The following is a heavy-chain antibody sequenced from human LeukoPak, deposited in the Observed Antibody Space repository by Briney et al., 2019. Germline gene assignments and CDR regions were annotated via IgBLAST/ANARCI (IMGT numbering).Heavy chain of an antibody. CDR3: ARDSGSYFSY. Sequence: QPGRSLRLSCAASGFTFSSYAMHWVRQAPGKGLEWVAVISYDGSNKYYADSVKGRFTISRDNAKNSLYLQMNSLRAEDTAVYYCARDSGSYFSYWGQGTLVTVSS. D-gene: IGHD1-26*01. V-gene: IGHV3-30*04. CDR2: ISYDGSNK. J-gene: IGHJ4*02. CDR1: GFTFSSYA.